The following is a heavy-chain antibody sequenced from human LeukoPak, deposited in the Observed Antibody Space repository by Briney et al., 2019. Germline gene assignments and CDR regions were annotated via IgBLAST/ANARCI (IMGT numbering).Heavy chain of an antibody. V-gene: IGHV3-53*01. J-gene: IGHJ6*02. CDR3: ARAESGYSYGYIYYYGMDV. D-gene: IGHD5-18*01. CDR1: GFTVTSNY. CDR2: IYSGGST. Sequence: GGSLRISCAAAGFTVTSNYMSWVRQAPGKGLEWVSVIYSGGSTYYADSVKGRFTISRDNSKNTLYLQMNSLRAEDTAVYYSARAESGYSYGYIYYYGMDVWGQGTTVTVSS.